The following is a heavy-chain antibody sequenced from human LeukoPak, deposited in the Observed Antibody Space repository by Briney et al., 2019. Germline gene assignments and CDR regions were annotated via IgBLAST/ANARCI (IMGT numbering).Heavy chain of an antibody. J-gene: IGHJ3*02. V-gene: IGHV4-38-2*02. CDR2: IYHSGST. CDR1: GYSISSGYY. D-gene: IGHD3-22*01. Sequence: SETLSLTCTVSGYSISSGYYWGWIRQPPGKGLEWIGSIYHSGSTYYNPSLKSRVTISVDTSKNQFSLKLSSVTAADTAVYYCARDWRGSTYYYDSSGYSDAFDIWGQGTMVTVSS. CDR3: ARDWRGSTYYYDSSGYSDAFDI.